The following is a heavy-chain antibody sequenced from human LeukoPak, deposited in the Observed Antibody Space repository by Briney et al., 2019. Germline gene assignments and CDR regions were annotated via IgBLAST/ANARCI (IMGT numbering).Heavy chain of an antibody. J-gene: IGHJ6*03. Sequence: GGSLRLSCAASGFTFSNAWMSWVRQAPGKGLEWVGRIKSKTDGGTTDYAAPVKGRFTISRDDSKNTLYLQMNSLKTEDTAVYYCTTDLRRSSGWFYYYYYYMDVWGKGTTVTVSS. CDR2: IKSKTDGGTT. V-gene: IGHV3-15*01. CDR1: GFTFSNAW. CDR3: TTDLRRSSGWFYYYYYYMDV. D-gene: IGHD6-19*01.